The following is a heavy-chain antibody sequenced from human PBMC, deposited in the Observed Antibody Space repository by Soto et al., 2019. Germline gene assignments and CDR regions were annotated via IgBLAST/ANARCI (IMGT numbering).Heavy chain of an antibody. CDR1: GFTFGSYD. J-gene: IGHJ4*02. Sequence: GGSLRLSCAASGFTFGSYDMHWVRQPTGKGLEWVSAIGIARDTYYPDSVKGRFTISRKNARNSVYLQMNGLRAEDTAVYYCARGTRGYNYGYNDYWGQGTLVTVSS. CDR3: ARGTRGYNYGYNDY. D-gene: IGHD5-18*01. V-gene: IGHV3-13*01. CDR2: IGIARDT.